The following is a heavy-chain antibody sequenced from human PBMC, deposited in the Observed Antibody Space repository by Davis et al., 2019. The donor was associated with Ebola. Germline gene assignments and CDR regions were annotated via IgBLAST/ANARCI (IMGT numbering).Heavy chain of an antibody. CDR1: GYDFASHW. J-gene: IGHJ6*02. V-gene: IGHV5-51*01. D-gene: IGHD5-18*01. CDR3: ARQGIDTSMVDYHYYAMDV. Sequence: GESLKISCKTSGYDFASHWIGWVRQMPGKGLEWMGIIFPRDSDTRYSPSFQGQVTISVDKSISTAYLQLSSLKASDTAMYFCARQGIDTSMVDYHYYAMDVWGQGTTVTVSS. CDR2: IFPRDSDT.